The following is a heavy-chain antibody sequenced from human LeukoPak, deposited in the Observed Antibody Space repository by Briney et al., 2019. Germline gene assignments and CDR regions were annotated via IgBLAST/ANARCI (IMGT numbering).Heavy chain of an antibody. D-gene: IGHD3-3*01. CDR2: LFSTGSA. V-gene: IGHV4-61*01. J-gene: IGHJ4*02. CDR1: GASLTRPTYY. Sequence: RTSETLSLTCSVSGASLTRPTYYQWSWIRQPPGKGLESIGSLFSTGSATLNPSLKSRVTMSLDTSKSQFSLKLSSVTAEDSAVYYCARFKSGGFSYFDSWGQGTLVAVSS. CDR3: ARFKSGGFSYFDS.